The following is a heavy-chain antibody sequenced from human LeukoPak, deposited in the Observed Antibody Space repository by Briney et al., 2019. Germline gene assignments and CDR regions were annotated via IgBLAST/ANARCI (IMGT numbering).Heavy chain of an antibody. CDR1: GFTFSSYW. V-gene: IGHV3-7*01. Sequence: GGSLRLSCAASGFTFSSYWMSWVRQAPGKGLEWVANIKQDGSEKYYVDSVKGRFTISRDNAKNSLYLQMNSLRAEDTAVYYCARDPQYCSSTSSYPDAFDIWGQGTMVTVSS. CDR3: ARDPQYCSSTSSYPDAFDI. J-gene: IGHJ3*02. CDR2: IKQDGSEK. D-gene: IGHD2-2*01.